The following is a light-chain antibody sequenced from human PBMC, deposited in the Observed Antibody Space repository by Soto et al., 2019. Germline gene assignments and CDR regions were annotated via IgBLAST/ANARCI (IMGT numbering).Light chain of an antibody. Sequence: QSALTQPASVSGSPGQSITISCTGSSSDVGGYNYVSWYQQHPGKAPKLIIYEVSDRPSGVSTRFSGSKSGNTASLTITGLQAEDEADYYCSSYTSISTLVFGGGTNRTVL. CDR2: EVS. CDR1: SSDVGGYNY. V-gene: IGLV2-14*01. J-gene: IGLJ3*02. CDR3: SSYTSISTLV.